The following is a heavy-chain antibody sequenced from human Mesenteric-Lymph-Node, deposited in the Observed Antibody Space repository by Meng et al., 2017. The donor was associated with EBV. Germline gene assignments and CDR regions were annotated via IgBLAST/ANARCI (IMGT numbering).Heavy chain of an antibody. J-gene: IGHJ4*02. CDR3: ARGRRGVQYFDF. V-gene: IGHV4-61*01. CDR1: GDSVNDVNYY. Sequence: QGQLQESGPGLVKPSETLSLTCTVSGDSVNDVNYYWGWIRQPPGKEVEWIGYIYYSGSTDYNPSLKSRVTISVDTSKNQLSLRVSHVTAADTAVYYCARGRRGVQYFDFWGQGALVTVSS. D-gene: IGHD1-1*01. CDR2: IYYSGST.